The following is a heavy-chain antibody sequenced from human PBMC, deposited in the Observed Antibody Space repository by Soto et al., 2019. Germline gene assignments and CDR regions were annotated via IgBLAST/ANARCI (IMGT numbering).Heavy chain of an antibody. Sequence: QVQLVESGGGLVKPGGSLRLSCAASGFTFSDFYMTWIRQAPGKGLEWIAYIGSGGSPIYYADSVKGRFTISWDNSKKSLYLQMNSLRADDTAMYFCARDGYISAYWGQGTLVTVSS. J-gene: IGHJ4*02. V-gene: IGHV3-11*01. CDR3: ARDGYISAY. CDR1: GFTFSDFY. D-gene: IGHD6-19*01. CDR2: IGSGGSPI.